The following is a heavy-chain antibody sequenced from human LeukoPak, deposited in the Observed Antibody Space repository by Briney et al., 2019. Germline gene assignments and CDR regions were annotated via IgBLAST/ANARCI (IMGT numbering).Heavy chain of an antibody. CDR1: GYTFTGYY. D-gene: IGHD3-10*01. CDR2: INPNSGGT. CDR3: ARRVRGSESFDY. Sequence: GASVKVSCKASGYTFTGYYMHWVRQAPGQGLEWMGSINPNSGGTSYAQKFQGRVTMTRDTSISTAYMELSRLRSDDTAVYYCARRVRGSESFDYWGQGTLVTVSS. J-gene: IGHJ4*02. V-gene: IGHV1-2*02.